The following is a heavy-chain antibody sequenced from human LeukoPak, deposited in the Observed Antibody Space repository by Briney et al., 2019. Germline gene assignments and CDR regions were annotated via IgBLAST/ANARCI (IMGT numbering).Heavy chain of an antibody. V-gene: IGHV3-30-3*01. Sequence: GGSLRLSCAASGXTFSSYAMHWVRQAPGKGLEWVAVISYDGSNKYYADSVKGRFTISRDNSKNTLYLQMNSLRAEDTAVYYCARELPGSGSLDYWGQGTLVTVSS. CDR3: ARELPGSGSLDY. CDR1: GXTFSSYA. J-gene: IGHJ4*02. D-gene: IGHD3-10*01. CDR2: ISYDGSNK.